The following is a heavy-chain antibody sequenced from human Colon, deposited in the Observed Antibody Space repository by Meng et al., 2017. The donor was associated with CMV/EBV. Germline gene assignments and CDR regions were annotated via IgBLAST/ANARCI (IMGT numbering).Heavy chain of an antibody. CDR2: ISAYNGNT. Sequence: ALVKVSCKASGYTFTSYGISWVRQAPGQGLEWMGWISAYNGNTNYAQKLQGRVTMTTDTSTSTAYMELRSLRSDDTAVYYCARDSIVVVPAAIYSLGYFDYWGQGTLVTVSS. D-gene: IGHD2-2*01. CDR1: GYTFTSYG. CDR3: ARDSIVVVPAAIYSLGYFDY. J-gene: IGHJ4*02. V-gene: IGHV1-18*01.